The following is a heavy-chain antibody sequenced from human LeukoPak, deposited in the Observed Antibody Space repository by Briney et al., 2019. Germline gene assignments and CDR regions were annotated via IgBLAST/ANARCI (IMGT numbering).Heavy chain of an antibody. CDR1: GFTFSSNA. J-gene: IGHJ4*02. CDR2: ISGSGGST. V-gene: IGHV3-23*01. Sequence: GGSLRLSCAAYGFTFSSNAMSWVRQAPGNGLEWVSAISGSGGSTYYADSVKGRFTISRDNYKNTLYLQMNSPTAEDTAVYYCAKDYSFDYWGQGTLVTVSS. CDR3: AKDYSFDY.